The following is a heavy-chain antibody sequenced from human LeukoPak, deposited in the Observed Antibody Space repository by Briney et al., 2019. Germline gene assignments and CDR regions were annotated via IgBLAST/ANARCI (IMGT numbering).Heavy chain of an antibody. CDR3: ASSKNYYGSGSYYHFDY. CDR2: IYTSGST. CDR1: GGSISSYY. D-gene: IGHD3-10*01. J-gene: IGHJ4*02. V-gene: IGHV4-4*07. Sequence: SETLSLTCTVSGGSISSYYWSWIRQPAGKGLEWIGRIYTSGSTNSNPSLKSRVTMSVDTSKNQFSLKLSSVTAADTAVYYCASSKNYYGSGSYYHFDYWGQGTLVTVSS.